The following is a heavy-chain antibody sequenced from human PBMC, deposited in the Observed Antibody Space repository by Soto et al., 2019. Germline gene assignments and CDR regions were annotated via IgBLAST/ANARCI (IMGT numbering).Heavy chain of an antibody. CDR1: GYSFTTYW. CDR3: ARHEQFYYYYYGMDV. Sequence: GESLKISCKASGYSFTTYWIAWVRQMPGKGLEWMGIINPGDSDIRYSRSFQGQVTISADNSISTAYLQWSSLKASDTAMYYCARHEQFYYYYYGMDVWGQGTAVTVSS. J-gene: IGHJ6*02. V-gene: IGHV5-51*01. D-gene: IGHD4-4*01. CDR2: INPGDSDI.